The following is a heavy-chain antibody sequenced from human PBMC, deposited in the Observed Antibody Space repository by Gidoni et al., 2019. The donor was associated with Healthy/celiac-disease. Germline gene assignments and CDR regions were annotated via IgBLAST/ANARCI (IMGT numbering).Heavy chain of an antibody. J-gene: IGHJ6*02. D-gene: IGHD4-4*01. CDR3: AKSNSNYYYYGMDV. CDR1: GFTFSSYA. CDR2: ISGSGGST. Sequence: EVQLLESGGGLVQPGGSLRLSCADSGFTFSSYAMSWVRQAPGKGMEWVSAISGSGGSTYYADSVKGRFTISRDNSKNTLYLQMNSLRAEDTAVYYCAKSNSNYYYYGMDVWGQGTTVTVSS. V-gene: IGHV3-23*01.